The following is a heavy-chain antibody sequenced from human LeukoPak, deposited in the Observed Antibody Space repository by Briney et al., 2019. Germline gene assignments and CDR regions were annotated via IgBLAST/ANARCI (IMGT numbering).Heavy chain of an antibody. CDR2: ISWNSGSI. J-gene: IGHJ5*02. CDR3: AKGRDKYQLLSKNWFDP. V-gene: IGHV3-9*01. Sequence: LRLSCAASGFTFDDYAMHWVRQAPGEGLEWVSGISWNSGSIGYADSVKGRFTISRDNAKNSLYLQMNSLRAEDTALYYCAKGRDKYQLLSKNWFDPWGQGTLVTVSS. CDR1: GFTFDDYA. D-gene: IGHD2-2*01.